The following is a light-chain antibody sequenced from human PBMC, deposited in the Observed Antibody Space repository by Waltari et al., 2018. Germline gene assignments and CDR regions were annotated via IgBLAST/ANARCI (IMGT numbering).Light chain of an antibody. CDR3: HQYARSWT. J-gene: IGKJ1*01. V-gene: IGKV1-5*03. Sequence: DIQMTQSPSPVSAYVGDRVTITCRASQSISNWLAWYQQKPGKAPNLLIYKASSLQSGVPSRFSGSGSGSEYTLTISSLQPDDSATYYCHQYARSWTFGLGTKVESK. CDR2: KAS. CDR1: QSISNW.